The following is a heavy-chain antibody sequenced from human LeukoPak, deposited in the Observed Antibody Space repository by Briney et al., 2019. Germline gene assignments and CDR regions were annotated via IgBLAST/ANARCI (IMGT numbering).Heavy chain of an antibody. Sequence: SETLSLTCTVSGGSVSSYFWSWIRQPAGKGLEWIGRVHASGGINYNPSLRSRVTMSIDTYKKEFSLKLSSVIAADTAVYFCARGSMGGSGSYYKDHYYGMDVWGQGTTVTVSS. J-gene: IGHJ6*02. V-gene: IGHV4-4*07. CDR2: VHASGGI. CDR1: GGSVSSYF. CDR3: ARGSMGGSGSYYKDHYYGMDV. D-gene: IGHD3-10*01.